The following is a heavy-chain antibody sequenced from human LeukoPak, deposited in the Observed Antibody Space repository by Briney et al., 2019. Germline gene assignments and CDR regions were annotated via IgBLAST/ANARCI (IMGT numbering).Heavy chain of an antibody. D-gene: IGHD6-19*01. CDR2: IYYSGST. CDR1: GGSISSYY. V-gene: IGHV4-59*01. CDR3: ARWKLDGAVAGDWYFDL. J-gene: IGHJ2*01. Sequence: SETLSLTCTVSGGSISSYYWSWIRQPPGKGLEWIGYIYYSGSTNYNPSLKSRVTISVDTSKNQFSLKLSSVTAADTAVYYCARWKLDGAVAGDWYFDLWGRGTLVTVSS.